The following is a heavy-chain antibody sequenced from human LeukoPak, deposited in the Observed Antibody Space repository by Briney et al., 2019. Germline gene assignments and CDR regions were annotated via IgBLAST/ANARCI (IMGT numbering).Heavy chain of an antibody. CDR3: AGRSAGSEPIY. CDR1: GFTFSSYA. V-gene: IGHV3-23*01. CDR2: ISGSGVST. D-gene: IGHD1-14*01. J-gene: IGHJ4*02. Sequence: GGSLRLSCAASGFTFSSYAMSWVRQAPGKGLEWVSAISGSGVSTYYADSVKGRFTISRDNAKNTLYLQMNSLSPDDTAVYFCAGRSAGSEPIYWGQGTLVTVSS.